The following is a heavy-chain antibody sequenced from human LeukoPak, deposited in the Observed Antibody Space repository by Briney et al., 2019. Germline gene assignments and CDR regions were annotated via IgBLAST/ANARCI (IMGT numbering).Heavy chain of an antibody. D-gene: IGHD1-26*01. J-gene: IGHJ4*02. CDR2: ISLTGRT. CDR3: TRESGPYCPFGY. V-gene: IGHV4-4*02. CDR1: GGSITSTNW. Sequence: WETLPPTCGVSGGSITSTNWWSWVRQPPGQGLEWIGEISLTGRTNYNPSLIGRVIMSLDESRNQLSLTLTSVTAADTAMYYCTRESGPYCPFGYWGQGTLVVVPS.